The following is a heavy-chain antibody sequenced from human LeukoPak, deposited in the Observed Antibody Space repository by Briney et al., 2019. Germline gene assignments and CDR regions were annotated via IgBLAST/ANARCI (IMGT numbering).Heavy chain of an antibody. V-gene: IGHV4-4*07. CDR2: VYISGSI. D-gene: IGHD6-19*01. Sequence: SETLSLTCTVSADSISSYYWSWIRQPAGKRLEWIGRVYISGSINYNPSLKSRVTMSLDTSKNQFSLKLTSVTAADTAVYYCARGVPISSAWYYFDSWGRGTLVTVSS. CDR3: ARGVPISSAWYYFDS. CDR1: ADSISSYY. J-gene: IGHJ4*02.